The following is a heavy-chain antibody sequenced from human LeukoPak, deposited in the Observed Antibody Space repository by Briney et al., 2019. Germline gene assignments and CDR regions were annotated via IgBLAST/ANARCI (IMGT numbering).Heavy chain of an antibody. Sequence: GASVKVSCKASGYTFTSYGISWVRQAPGQGLEWMGWISAYNGNTNYAQKLQGRVTMTTDTSTSTAYMELRSLGSDDTAVYYCARAEYCTNGVCYIWNAFDIWGQGTMVTVSS. CDR1: GYTFTSYG. CDR3: ARAEYCTNGVCYIWNAFDI. V-gene: IGHV1-18*01. CDR2: ISAYNGNT. J-gene: IGHJ3*02. D-gene: IGHD2-8*01.